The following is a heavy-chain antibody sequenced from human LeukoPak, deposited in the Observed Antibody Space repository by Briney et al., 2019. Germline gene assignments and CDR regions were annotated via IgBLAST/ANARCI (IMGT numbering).Heavy chain of an antibody. CDR3: ARHDPRWSKSLYFDY. V-gene: IGHV4-39*01. J-gene: IGHJ4*02. CDR1: GGSISSSSYY. D-gene: IGHD4-23*01. Sequence: SETLSLTCTVSGGSISSSSYYWGWIRQPPGKGLEWIGSIYYSGSTYYNPSLKSRVTISVDTSKNQFSLKLSSVTAADTAVYYCARHDPRWSKSLYFDYWGQGTLVTVSS. CDR2: IYYSGST.